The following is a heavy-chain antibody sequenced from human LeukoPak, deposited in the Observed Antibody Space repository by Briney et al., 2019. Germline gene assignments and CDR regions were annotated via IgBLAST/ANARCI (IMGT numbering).Heavy chain of an antibody. CDR1: GGSIRSYY. Sequence: SETLSLTCTVSGGSIRSYYWSWIRQPLGKGLEWIGSIDHSGSTYYNPSLKSRVTISVDTSKNQFSLKLTSVTAADTAVYYCARGGKWLYYFDYWGQGTLVTVSS. CDR3: ARGGKWLYYFDY. V-gene: IGHV4-38-2*02. J-gene: IGHJ4*02. CDR2: IDHSGST. D-gene: IGHD6-19*01.